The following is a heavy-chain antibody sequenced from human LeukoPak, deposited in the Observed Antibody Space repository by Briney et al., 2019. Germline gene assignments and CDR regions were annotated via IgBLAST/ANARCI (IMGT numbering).Heavy chain of an antibody. V-gene: IGHV4-4*07. CDR2: IYTSGST. Sequence: PSETLSLTCTVSGGSISSYYWSWIRQPAGKGLEWIGRIYTSGSTNYNPSLKSRVTMSVGTSKNQFSLKLSSVTAADTAVYYCAREAAARPLSYYYYMDVWGKGTTVTVSS. CDR3: AREAAARPLSYYYYMDV. D-gene: IGHD6-6*01. CDR1: GGSISSYY. J-gene: IGHJ6*03.